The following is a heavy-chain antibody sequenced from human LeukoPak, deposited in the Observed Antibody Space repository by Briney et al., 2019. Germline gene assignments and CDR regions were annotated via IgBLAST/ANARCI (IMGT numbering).Heavy chain of an antibody. CDR2: IYYSGST. CDR1: GGSISSYY. CDR3: ARANSGYPPDY. V-gene: IGHV4-59*01. Sequence: SETLSLTCTVPGGSISSYYWSWIRQPPGKGLEWIGYIYYSGSTNYNPSLKSRVTISVDTSKNQFSLKLSSVTAADTAVYYCARANSGYPPDYWGQGTLVTVSS. J-gene: IGHJ4*02. D-gene: IGHD3-22*01.